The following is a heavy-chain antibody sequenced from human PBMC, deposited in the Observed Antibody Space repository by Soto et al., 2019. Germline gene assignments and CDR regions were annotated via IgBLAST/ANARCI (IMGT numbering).Heavy chain of an antibody. Sequence: PSETLSLTCTVSGGSISSYYWSWIRQPPGKGLEWIGYTYYSGSTNYNPSLKSRVTISVDTSKNQFSLKLSSVTAADTAVYYCARDAPSYYYDSRYYYYGMDVWGQGTTVTVSS. CDR2: TYYSGST. CDR3: ARDAPSYYYDSRYYYYGMDV. J-gene: IGHJ6*02. CDR1: GGSISSYY. D-gene: IGHD3-22*01. V-gene: IGHV4-59*01.